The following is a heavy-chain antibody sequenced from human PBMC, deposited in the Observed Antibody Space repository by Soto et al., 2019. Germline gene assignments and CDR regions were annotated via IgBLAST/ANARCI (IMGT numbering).Heavy chain of an antibody. Sequence: GGSLRLSCAASGFSFRSYAMSWVRRAPGKGLEWVSAIRSSGDKTHYVGSVKGRFTVSRDNSKNMLFLQMNILRAEDTAVYYCAKNGDGYDFWSGYPEMYYCDSWGQGTLVTVS. CDR3: AKNGDGYDFWSGYPEMYYCDS. V-gene: IGHV3-23*01. J-gene: IGHJ4*02. D-gene: IGHD3-3*01. CDR2: IRSSGDKT. CDR1: GFSFRSYA.